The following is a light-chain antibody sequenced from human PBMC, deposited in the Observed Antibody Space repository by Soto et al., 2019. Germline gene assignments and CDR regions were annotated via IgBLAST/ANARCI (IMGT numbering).Light chain of an antibody. Sequence: DIQMPQSPPSLTASVGARVTITCRASQSVSTYLNWYQQKPGKAPTLLFSLISRRQSGVPSRFSGAGSETDFNLIITSLQPEDFATYFCQQTYSTYSFGQGTKVDI. CDR1: QSVSTY. J-gene: IGKJ2*01. V-gene: IGKV1-39*01. CDR3: QQTYSTYS. CDR2: LIS.